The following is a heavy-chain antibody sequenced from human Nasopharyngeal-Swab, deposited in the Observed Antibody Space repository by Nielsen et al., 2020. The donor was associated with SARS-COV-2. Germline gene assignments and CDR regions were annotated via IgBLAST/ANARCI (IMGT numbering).Heavy chain of an antibody. CDR2: ISGSGGNT. CDR3: AKLYNLATMDY. CDR1: GFPFSRYA. J-gene: IGHJ4*02. V-gene: IGHV3-23*01. Sequence: GGSLRLSCAASGFPFSRYAMSWAPQAPGKGLEWVTGISGSGGNTFYADPVKGRFTISRDNSKNTLYLQMNSRRVEDTAVYYCAKLYNLATMDYWGQGTLVTVSS. D-gene: IGHD1-14*01.